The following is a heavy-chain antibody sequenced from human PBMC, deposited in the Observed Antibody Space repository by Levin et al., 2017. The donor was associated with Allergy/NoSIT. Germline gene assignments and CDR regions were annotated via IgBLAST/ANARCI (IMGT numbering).Heavy chain of an antibody. J-gene: IGHJ5*02. Sequence: GGSLRLSCAASGFTVSSNYMSWVRQAPGKGLEWVSVIYSGGSTYYADSVKGRFTISRDNSKNTLYLQMNSLRAEDTAVYYCARDPTYYYDSSGKSWFDPWGQGTLVTVSS. D-gene: IGHD3-22*01. CDR1: GFTVSSNY. CDR2: IYSGGST. V-gene: IGHV3-66*01. CDR3: ARDPTYYYDSSGKSWFDP.